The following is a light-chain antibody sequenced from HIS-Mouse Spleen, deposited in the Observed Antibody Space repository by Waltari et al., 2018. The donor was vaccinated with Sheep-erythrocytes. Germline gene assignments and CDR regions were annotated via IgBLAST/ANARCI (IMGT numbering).Light chain of an antibody. J-gene: IGLJ1*01. Sequence: QSALTQPPSASGSPGQSVTLSCTGTSSDVGCSHYVHWYQQHPGKAPKLMIYDVSNRPSGVSNRFSGSKSGNTASLTISGLQAEDEADYYCSSYTSSSSHVFGTGTKVTVL. CDR1: SSDVGCSHY. CDR2: DVS. V-gene: IGLV2-14*03. CDR3: SSYTSSSSHV.